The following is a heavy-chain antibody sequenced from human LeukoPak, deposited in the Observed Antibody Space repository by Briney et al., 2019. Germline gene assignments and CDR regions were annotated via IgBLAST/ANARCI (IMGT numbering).Heavy chain of an antibody. V-gene: IGHV4-61*01. J-gene: IGHJ4*02. CDR3: ARQYYYDSSGSRYYFDY. CDR1: GGSISSGSYY. CDR2: IYYSGST. Sequence: SQTLSLTCTVSGGSISSGSYYWSWIRQPPGKGLEWIGYIYYSGSTNYNPSLKSRVTISVDTSKNQFSLKQSSVTAADTAVYYCARQYYYDSSGSRYYFDYWGQGTLVTVSS. D-gene: IGHD3-22*01.